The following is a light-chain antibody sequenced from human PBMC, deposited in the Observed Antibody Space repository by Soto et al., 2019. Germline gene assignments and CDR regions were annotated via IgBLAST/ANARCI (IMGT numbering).Light chain of an antibody. CDR1: QSVSSSY. V-gene: IGKV3-20*01. Sequence: EIVLTQSPGTLSLSPGERATLSCRASQSVSSSYLAWYQQKPGQAPRLLIYGASSRATGIPDRFSGSGSGTDFTLTISRLEPEDFAVYSCQQDGSSPLYTCGPGTNVDIK. J-gene: IGKJ3*01. CDR2: GAS. CDR3: QQDGSSPLYT.